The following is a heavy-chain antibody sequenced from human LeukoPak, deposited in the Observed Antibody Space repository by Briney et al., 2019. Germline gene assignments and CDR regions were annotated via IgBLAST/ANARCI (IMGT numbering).Heavy chain of an antibody. Sequence: GESLKISCKGSGYRFNAYWIAWVRQMPGKGLELMGIIYPDDSDTSYSPSFQGQVTISADKSVRTAYLQWSSLKASDTAMYYCARPNITSYYDSRGYDAFDVWGQGTMVTVSS. J-gene: IGHJ3*01. CDR2: IYPDDSDT. CDR3: ARPNITSYYDSRGYDAFDV. V-gene: IGHV5-51*01. D-gene: IGHD3-22*01. CDR1: GYRFNAYW.